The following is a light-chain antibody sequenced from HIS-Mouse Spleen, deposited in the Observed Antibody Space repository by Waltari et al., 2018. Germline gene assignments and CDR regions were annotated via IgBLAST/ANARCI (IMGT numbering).Light chain of an antibody. CDR3: YSTDSSGNHRV. Sequence: SYELTQPPSVSVSPGQTARITCSGDALPKKYAYWYQQKSGQAPVLVIYEDSKRPSGIPCRFAGSSSGTMATLTIGGAQVEDEADYYCYSTDSSGNHRVFGGGTKLTVL. V-gene: IGLV3-10*01. CDR2: EDS. CDR1: ALPKKY. J-gene: IGLJ2*01.